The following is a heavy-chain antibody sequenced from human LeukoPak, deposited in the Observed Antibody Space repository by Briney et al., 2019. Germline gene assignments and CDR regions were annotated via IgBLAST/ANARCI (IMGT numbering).Heavy chain of an antibody. V-gene: IGHV4-39*01. CDR3: ARLHRGNIAVAGRDDAFDI. CDR2: IYYSGST. CDR1: GGSISSSSYY. J-gene: IGHJ3*02. Sequence: PSETLSLTCTVSGGSISSSSYYWGWIRQPPGNGLEWIGSIYYSGSTYYNPSLKSRVTISVDTSKNQFSLKLSSVTAADTAVYYCARLHRGNIAVAGRDDAFDIWGQGTMVTVSS. D-gene: IGHD6-19*01.